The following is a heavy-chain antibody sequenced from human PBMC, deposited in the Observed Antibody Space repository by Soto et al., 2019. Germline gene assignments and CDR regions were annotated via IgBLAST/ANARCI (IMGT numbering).Heavy chain of an antibody. Sequence: GGSLRLSCSASGFTFSSYAMHWVRQAPGKGLEYVSAISSNGGSTYYADSVKGRFTISRDNSKNTLYLQMSSLRAEDTAVYYCVRSEFSDYYDRSGYFDAFDIWGQGTMVTVSS. V-gene: IGHV3-64D*08. D-gene: IGHD3-22*01. CDR3: VRSEFSDYYDRSGYFDAFDI. CDR2: ISSNGGST. CDR1: GFTFSSYA. J-gene: IGHJ3*02.